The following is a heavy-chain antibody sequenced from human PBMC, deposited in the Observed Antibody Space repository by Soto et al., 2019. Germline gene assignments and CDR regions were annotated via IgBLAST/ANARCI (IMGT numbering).Heavy chain of an antibody. J-gene: IGHJ6*02. CDR1: GYTFTTYG. CDR3: TREGSAPYYYYGMDA. CDR2: INTHNGNT. V-gene: IGHV1-18*01. Sequence: QVQLEQSAPEVKKPGASVKVSCKASGYTFTTYGISWVRQAPGQGLEWLGWINTHNGNTNYAQNLQVRVIMTADTSKNTAYMELRSLRSDDTAIYYCTREGSAPYYYYGMDAWGQGTTVTGSS. D-gene: IGHD3-10*01.